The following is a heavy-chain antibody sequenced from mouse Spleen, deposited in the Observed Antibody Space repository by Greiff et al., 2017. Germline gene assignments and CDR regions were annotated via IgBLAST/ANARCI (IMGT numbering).Heavy chain of an antibody. Sequence: VQRVESGPGLVAPSQSLSITCTVSGFSLTSYGVHWVRQPPGKGLEWLGVIWAGGSTNYNSALMSRLSISKDNSKSQVFLKMNSLQTDDTAMYYCARDLLSTMITTRAYWGQGTLVTVSA. CDR3: ARDLLSTMITTRAY. CDR1: GFSLTSYG. CDR2: IWAGGST. V-gene: IGHV2-9*02. J-gene: IGHJ3*01. D-gene: IGHD2-4*01.